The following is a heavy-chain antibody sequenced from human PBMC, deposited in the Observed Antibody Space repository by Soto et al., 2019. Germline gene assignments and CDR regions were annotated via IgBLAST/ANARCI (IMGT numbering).Heavy chain of an antibody. Sequence: EVQLVESGGGLVQPGRSLRLSCAASGFTFDDYAMHWVRQAPGKGLEWVSGISWNSGSIGYVDSVKGRFTISRDNAKNSLYLQMNSLRAEDTALYYCAKDDSYALSAAGLDYWGQGTLVTVSS. V-gene: IGHV3-9*01. CDR3: AKDDSYALSAAGLDY. CDR2: ISWNSGSI. J-gene: IGHJ4*02. D-gene: IGHD2-2*01. CDR1: GFTFDDYA.